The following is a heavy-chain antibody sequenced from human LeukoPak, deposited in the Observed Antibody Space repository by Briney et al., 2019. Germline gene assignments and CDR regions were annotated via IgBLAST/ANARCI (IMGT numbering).Heavy chain of an antibody. J-gene: IGHJ4*02. CDR2: IYYSGST. D-gene: IGHD5-18*01. Sequence: SETLSLTCTVAGGSISSGDYYWSWIRQPPGKGLEWIGYIYYSGSTYYIPSLKSRVTISVDTSKNQFSLKLSSVTAADTAVYYCARERNSYEDYWGQGTLVTVSS. V-gene: IGHV4-30-4*01. CDR3: ARERNSYEDY. CDR1: GGSISSGDYY.